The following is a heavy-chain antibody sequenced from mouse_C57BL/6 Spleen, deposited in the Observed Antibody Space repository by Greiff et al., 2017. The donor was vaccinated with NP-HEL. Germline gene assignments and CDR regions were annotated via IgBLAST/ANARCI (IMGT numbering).Heavy chain of an antibody. V-gene: IGHV14-2*01. CDR1: GFNITDYY. D-gene: IGHD1-1*01. CDR2: IDPEDGET. Sequence: VQLQQSGAELVKPGASVKLSCTASGFNITDYYMHWVKQRTEQGLEWIGRIDPEDGETKYAPKFQGKAPITADTSANTAYMELRSLTSEDTAVYYCAKVERYFDVWGTGTTLTVSS. CDR3: AKVERYFDV. J-gene: IGHJ1*03.